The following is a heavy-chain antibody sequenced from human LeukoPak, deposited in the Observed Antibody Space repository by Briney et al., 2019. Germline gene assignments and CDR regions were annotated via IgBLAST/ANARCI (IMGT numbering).Heavy chain of an antibody. CDR1: GFTFSSYA. J-gene: IGHJ4*02. Sequence: GGSLRLSCAASGFTFSSYAMSWVRQAPGKGLEWVSAISGSGGSTYYADSVKGRFTISRDNSKNTLYLQMNSLRAEDTAVYYCARGGKSGSYGYYFDYWGQGTLVTVSS. V-gene: IGHV3-23*01. CDR2: ISGSGGST. D-gene: IGHD1-26*01. CDR3: ARGGKSGSYGYYFDY.